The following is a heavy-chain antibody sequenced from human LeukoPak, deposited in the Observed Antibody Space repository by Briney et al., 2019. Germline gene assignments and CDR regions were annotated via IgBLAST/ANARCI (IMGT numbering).Heavy chain of an antibody. V-gene: IGHV3-7*01. D-gene: IGHD1-26*01. J-gene: IGHJ1*01. CDR1: GFSFSIFT. Sequence: GGSLRLSCVASGFSFSIFTMSWVRQGPGQGLEWVATINQEGSEKHFADSVKGRFTISRDNAMNSLFLQMVSLRVEDTAVYFCVRDGCVATTCATMGGFNHWAQGTLVTVSS. CDR3: VRDGCVATTCATMGGFNH. CDR2: INQEGSEK.